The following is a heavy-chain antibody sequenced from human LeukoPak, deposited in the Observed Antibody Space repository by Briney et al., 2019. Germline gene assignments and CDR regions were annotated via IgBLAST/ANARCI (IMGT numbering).Heavy chain of an antibody. CDR2: INHSGST. V-gene: IGHV4-34*01. CDR1: GGPISSYY. Sequence: SETLSLTCTVSGGPISSYYWSWIRQPPGKGLEWIGEINHSGSTNYNPSLKSRVTISVDTSKNQFSLKLSSVTAADTAVYYCARVGRHIVVVSWFDPWGQGTLVTVSS. J-gene: IGHJ5*02. CDR3: ARVGRHIVVVSWFDP. D-gene: IGHD2-21*01.